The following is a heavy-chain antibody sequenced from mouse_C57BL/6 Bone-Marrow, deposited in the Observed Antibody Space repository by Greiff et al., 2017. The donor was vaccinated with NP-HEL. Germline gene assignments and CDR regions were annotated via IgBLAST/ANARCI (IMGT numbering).Heavy chain of an antibody. V-gene: IGHV5-4*03. CDR3: ASITTVLYWYFDV. CDR1: GFTFSSYA. J-gene: IGHJ1*03. Sequence: EVKLVESGGGLVKPGGSLKLSCAASGFTFSSYAMSWVRQTPEKRLEWVATISDGGSYTYYPDNVKGRFTISRDNAKNNLYLQMSHLKSEDTAMYYCASITTVLYWYFDVGGTGTTVTVSS. CDR2: ISDGGSYT. D-gene: IGHD1-1*01.